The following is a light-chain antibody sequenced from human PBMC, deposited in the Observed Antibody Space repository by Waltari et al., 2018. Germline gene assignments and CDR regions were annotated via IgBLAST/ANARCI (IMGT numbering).Light chain of an antibody. J-gene: IGLJ3*02. CDR3: YSAADNNWV. CDR1: LLTTKY. CDR2: KDN. Sequence: SYELTQPSPVSVSPGQTARITCSGDLLTTKYTRWLQQKPGQTPVLVIYKDNERPPGIPERFSGSSSGTTVTLTIAGAQVEDEADYYCYSAADNNWVFGGGTKLTVL. V-gene: IGLV3-27*01.